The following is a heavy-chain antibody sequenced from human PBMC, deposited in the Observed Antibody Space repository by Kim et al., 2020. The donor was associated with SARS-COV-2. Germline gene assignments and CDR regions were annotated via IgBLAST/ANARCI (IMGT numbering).Heavy chain of an antibody. V-gene: IGHV3-30*04. CDR3: ASPTYDFWSVYFDY. CDR1: GFTFSSYG. D-gene: IGHD3-3*01. CDR2: ISYDGSNK. Sequence: GGSLRLSCAASGFTFSSYGMHWVRQAPGKGLEWVAVISYDGSNKSNVDSVTGQFTISSDNSKNTHNLQMNSLRAEDTAVYYCASPTYDFWSVYFDYWGQGTLVTVSS. J-gene: IGHJ4*02.